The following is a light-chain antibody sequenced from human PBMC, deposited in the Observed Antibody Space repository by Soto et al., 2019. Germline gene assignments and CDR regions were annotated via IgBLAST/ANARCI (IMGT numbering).Light chain of an antibody. Sequence: EIVMTQSPATLSVSPGERATLSCRASQSISSNLAWYQQKPGQAPRLLMFRTSSRATGFPARFSGSGSGTEFTLTISSLEPEDFAVYYCQQCVIWPLFTFGPGTKVDIK. CDR1: QSISSN. CDR3: QQCVIWPLFT. V-gene: IGKV3-15*01. CDR2: RTS. J-gene: IGKJ3*01.